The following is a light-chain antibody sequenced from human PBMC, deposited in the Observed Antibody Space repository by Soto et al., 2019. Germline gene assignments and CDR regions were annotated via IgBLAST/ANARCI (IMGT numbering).Light chain of an antibody. J-gene: IGKJ2*01. CDR3: QQYNDWPRGYT. CDR1: QSVSSN. Sequence: EIVLTQSPATLSLSPGEGATLSCRASQSVSSNLAWYQQKPGQAPRLLFYGASTRATGIPVRFSASGSGTEFTLTISSLQSEDFAVYYCQQYNDWPRGYTFGQGTKLEIK. CDR2: GAS. V-gene: IGKV3-15*01.